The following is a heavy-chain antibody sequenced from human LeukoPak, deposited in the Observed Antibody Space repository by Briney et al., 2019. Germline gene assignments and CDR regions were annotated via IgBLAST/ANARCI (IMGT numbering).Heavy chain of an antibody. CDR1: GFTFSSYS. CDR2: ISRSSSTI. Sequence: GGSLRLSCAASGFTFSSYSMNWVRQAPGKGLEWVSYISRSSSTIYYADSVKGRFTISRDNAKNSLYLQMNSLRAEDTAVYYCASAYCSGGSCYSDAFDIWGQGTMVTVSS. V-gene: IGHV3-48*01. CDR3: ASAYCSGGSCYSDAFDI. D-gene: IGHD2-15*01. J-gene: IGHJ3*02.